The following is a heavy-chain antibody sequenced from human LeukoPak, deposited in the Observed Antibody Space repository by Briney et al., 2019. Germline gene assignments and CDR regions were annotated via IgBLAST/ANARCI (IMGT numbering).Heavy chain of an antibody. J-gene: IGHJ5*02. CDR1: GGSISSGGYS. Sequence: PSETLSLTCAVSGGSISSGGYSWSWIRQPPGKGLEWIGYIYYSGSTYYNPSLKSRVTISVDTSKNQFSLKLSSVTAADTAVYYCARVRAVVRGVSPWGQGTLVTVSS. CDR2: IYYSGST. D-gene: IGHD3-10*01. CDR3: ARVRAVVRGVSP. V-gene: IGHV4-30-4*08.